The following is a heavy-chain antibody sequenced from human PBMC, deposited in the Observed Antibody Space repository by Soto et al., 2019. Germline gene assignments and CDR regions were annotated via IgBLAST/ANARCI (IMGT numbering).Heavy chain of an antibody. CDR3: ARAPRGGLWFHLMFDY. CDR2: INHSGST. D-gene: IGHD3-10*01. Sequence: SETLSLTCAVYGGSFSGYYWSWIRQPPGKGLEWIGEINHSGSTNYNPSLKSRVTISVDTSKDQFSLKLSSVTAADTAVYYCARAPRGGLWFHLMFDYWGQGPLVTVYS. V-gene: IGHV4-34*01. CDR1: GGSFSGYY. J-gene: IGHJ4*02.